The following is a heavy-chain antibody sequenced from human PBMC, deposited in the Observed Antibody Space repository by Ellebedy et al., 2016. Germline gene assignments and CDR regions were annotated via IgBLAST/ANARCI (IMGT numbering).Heavy chain of an antibody. V-gene: IGHV3-11*06. J-gene: IGHJ4*02. D-gene: IGHD3-16*01. CDR1: GFTFTDYY. Sequence: GESLKISCSASGFTFTDYYMTWIRQAPGKGLEWVSYLSSSSYYINYGDSVKGRFTVSRDTAKNSLYLQTNSLRVDDTAVYYCARGRFGEGLYWGQGTPVTVSS. CDR2: LSSSSYYI. CDR3: ARGRFGEGLY.